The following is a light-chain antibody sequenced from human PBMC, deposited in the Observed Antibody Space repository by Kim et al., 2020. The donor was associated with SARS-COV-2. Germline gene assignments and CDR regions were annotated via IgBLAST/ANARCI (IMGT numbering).Light chain of an antibody. V-gene: IGKV4-1*01. J-gene: IGKJ1*01. CDR3: QQYYNIPWT. CDR1: QNILYSSNNKNY. Sequence: DIVMTQSPDSLAVSLGERATINCKSSQNILYSSNNKNYLAWYQQKPGQPPKLLIFWASTRESGVPDRFSGSGSGTDFTLTISSLQAEDVAVYYCQQYYNIPWTFGQGTKVDIK. CDR2: WAS.